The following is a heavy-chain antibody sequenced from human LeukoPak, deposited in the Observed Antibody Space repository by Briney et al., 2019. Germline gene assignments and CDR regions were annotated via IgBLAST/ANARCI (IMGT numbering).Heavy chain of an antibody. J-gene: IGHJ5*02. Sequence: PSQTLSLACTVSGGSISSGNYYWSWIRQPAGKGLEYVGRIYTTGSTNYNPSLKGRVTILLDTSKNQFSLKLSSVTAADTAVYYCARGVYSGSPNWFDTWGQGTLVTVSS. V-gene: IGHV4-61*02. D-gene: IGHD1-26*01. CDR2: IYTTGST. CDR1: GGSISSGNYY. CDR3: ARGVYSGSPNWFDT.